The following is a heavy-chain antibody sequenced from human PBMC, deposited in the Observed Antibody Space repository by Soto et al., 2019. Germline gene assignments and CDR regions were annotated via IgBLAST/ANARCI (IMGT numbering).Heavy chain of an antibody. CDR1: GFTFSSYW. D-gene: IGHD3-22*01. V-gene: IGHV3-74*01. J-gene: IGHJ6*02. CDR2: INSDGSST. CDR3: ATQLSSGYIQYYYYGMDV. Sequence: GGSLRLSCAAAGFTFSSYWMHWVRQAPGKGLVWVSRINSDGSSTSYADSVKGRFTISRDNAKNTLYLQMNSLRAEDTAVYYCATQLSSGYIQYYYYGMDVWGQGTTVTVSS.